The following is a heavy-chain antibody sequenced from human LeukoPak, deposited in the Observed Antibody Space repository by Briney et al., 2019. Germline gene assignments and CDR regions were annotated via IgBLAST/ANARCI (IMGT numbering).Heavy chain of an antibody. D-gene: IGHD2-15*01. V-gene: IGHV1-18*04. CDR1: GYTFTGYY. CDR3: ARCPLTGYCSGGSCEADY. CDR2: ISAYNGNT. Sequence: ASVNVSCKASGYTFTGYYMHWVRQAPGQGLEWMGWISAYNGNTNYAQKLQGRVTMSTDTSTSTAYMELRSLRSDDAAVYYCARCPLTGYCSGGSCEADYWGQGTLVTVSS. J-gene: IGHJ4*02.